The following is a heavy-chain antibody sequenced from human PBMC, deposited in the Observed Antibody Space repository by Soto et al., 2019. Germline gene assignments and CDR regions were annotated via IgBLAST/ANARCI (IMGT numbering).Heavy chain of an antibody. CDR3: SRDGCTNGVCYHSGFDY. D-gene: IGHD2-8*01. J-gene: IGHJ4*02. CDR1: GFTFSSYS. V-gene: IGHV3-21*01. CDR2: ISSSSSYI. Sequence: EVQLVESGGGLVKPGGSLRLSCAASGFTFSSYSMNWVRQAPGKGLEWVSSISSSSSYIYYADSVKGRFTISRDNAKNSLYLQMNSLRADDTAVYYCSRDGCTNGVCYHSGFDYWGQGTLVTVSS.